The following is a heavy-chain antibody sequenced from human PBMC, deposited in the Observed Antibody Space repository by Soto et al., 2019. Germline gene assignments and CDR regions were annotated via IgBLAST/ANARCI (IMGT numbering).Heavy chain of an antibody. V-gene: IGHV4-31*03. D-gene: IGHD4-17*01. CDR1: GGSISSGGYY. Sequence: PSETLSLTCTVSGGSISSGGYYWSWIRQHPGKGLEWIGYIYYSGSTYYNPSLKSRVTISVDTSKNQFSLKLSSVTAADTAVYYCARDSSDYAITSSAFDIWGQGTMVTVSS. J-gene: IGHJ3*02. CDR3: ARDSSDYAITSSAFDI. CDR2: IYYSGST.